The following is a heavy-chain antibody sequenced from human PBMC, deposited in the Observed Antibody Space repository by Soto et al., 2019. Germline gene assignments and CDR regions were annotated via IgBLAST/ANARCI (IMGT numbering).Heavy chain of an antibody. Sequence: ASVKVSCQASGYTFNSYDINWVRQATGKGLEWMGWMNPNSGNTGYAQKFQGRVTMTRNTSISTAYMELSSLRSEDTAVYYCARGGYYYYGMDVWGQGTTVTVSS. CDR3: ARGGYYYYGMDV. CDR2: MNPNSGNT. CDR1: GYTFNSYD. J-gene: IGHJ6*02. V-gene: IGHV1-8*01.